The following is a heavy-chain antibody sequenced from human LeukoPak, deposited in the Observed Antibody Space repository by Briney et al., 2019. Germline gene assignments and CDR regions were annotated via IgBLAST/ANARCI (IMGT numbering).Heavy chain of an antibody. CDR3: ARGLRGFDY. Sequence: SETLSLTCTVSGGSISSGGYYWSWIRQPPGKSLEWIGYIYHSGSTYYNPSLKSRVTISVDRSKNQFSLKLSSVTAADTAVYYCARGLRGFDYWGQGTLVTVSS. CDR1: GGSISSGGYY. D-gene: IGHD3-3*01. V-gene: IGHV4-30-2*01. CDR2: IYHSGST. J-gene: IGHJ4*02.